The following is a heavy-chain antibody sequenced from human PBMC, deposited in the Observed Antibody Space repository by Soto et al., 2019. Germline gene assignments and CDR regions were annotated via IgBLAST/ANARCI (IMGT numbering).Heavy chain of an antibody. J-gene: IGHJ6*02. Sequence: ASVKVSCKASGYTFTSYYMHWVRQAPGQGLEWMGIINPSGGSTSYAQKFQGRVTMTRDTSTSTVYMELSSLRSEDTAVYYCARDDITMVRGVIITGYYYYGMDVWGQGTTVTVSS. CDR1: GYTFTSYY. D-gene: IGHD3-10*01. CDR3: ARDDITMVRGVIITGYYYYGMDV. CDR2: INPSGGST. V-gene: IGHV1-46*01.